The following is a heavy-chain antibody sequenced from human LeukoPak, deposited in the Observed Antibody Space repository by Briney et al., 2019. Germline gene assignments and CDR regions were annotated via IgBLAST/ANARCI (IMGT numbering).Heavy chain of an antibody. J-gene: IGHJ5*02. Sequence: PGGSLRLSCTASGFTFSSYAMHWVRRAPGKGLEWVAFISYEGSDKYYADSVKGRFTISRDNSKNTVYLQMNSLRPGDTAVYYCAKSKIPAAVIPFDPWGQGSLVTVSS. V-gene: IGHV3-30*04. CDR1: GFTFSSYA. D-gene: IGHD6-13*01. CDR3: AKSKIPAAVIPFDP. CDR2: ISYEGSDK.